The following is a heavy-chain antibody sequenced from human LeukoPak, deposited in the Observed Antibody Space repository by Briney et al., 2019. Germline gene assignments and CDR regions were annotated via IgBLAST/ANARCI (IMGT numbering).Heavy chain of an antibody. D-gene: IGHD3-16*02. CDR2: IWYDGSNK. J-gene: IGHJ6*04. Sequence: GRSLRLSRAASGFTFSSYGMFGVRQAPGKGLEGVAVIWYDGSNKYYPDYVEGRFTISRDNSKNTLYLQMNSLRAEDTAVYCCVREYYDYVWGSYRFYGMDVWGKGTTVTVSS. V-gene: IGHV3-33*01. CDR1: GFTFSSYG. CDR3: VREYYDYVWGSYRFYGMDV.